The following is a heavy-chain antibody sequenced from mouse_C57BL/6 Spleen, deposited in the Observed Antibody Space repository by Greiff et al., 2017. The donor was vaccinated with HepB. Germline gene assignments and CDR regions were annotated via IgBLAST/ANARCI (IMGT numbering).Heavy chain of an antibody. CDR3: AKRELGRGFWYFDV. J-gene: IGHJ1*03. V-gene: IGHV1-26*01. D-gene: IGHD4-1*01. CDR2: INPNNGGT. CDR1: GYTFTDYY. Sequence: EVKLQQSGPELVKPGASVKISCKASGYTFTDYYMNWVKQSHGKSLEWIGAINPNNGGTSYNQKFKGKATLTVDKSSSTAYMELRSLTSEDSAVYYCAKRELGRGFWYFDVWGTGTTVTVAS.